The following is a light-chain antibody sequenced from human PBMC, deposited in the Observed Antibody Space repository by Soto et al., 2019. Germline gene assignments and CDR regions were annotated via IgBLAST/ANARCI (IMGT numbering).Light chain of an antibody. J-gene: IGKJ1*01. Sequence: EIVMWLTPATLCVCPQERGTRSCMSSQTVSRNLAWYQQKPGQAPRLLFYGASTRATGIPARFSGSGSGTEFTLTISFLQSEDFAVYYSQHDYNWPRALGQGTKVDIK. CDR3: QHDYNWPRA. V-gene: IGKV3-15*01. CDR1: QTVSRN. CDR2: GAS.